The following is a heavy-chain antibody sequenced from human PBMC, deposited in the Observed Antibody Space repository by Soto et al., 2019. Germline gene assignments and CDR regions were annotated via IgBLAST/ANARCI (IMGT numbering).Heavy chain of an antibody. CDR1: GGSISSGDYY. CDR3: ARDRETYYDFWSGFV. V-gene: IGHV4-30-4*01. D-gene: IGHD3-3*01. Sequence: SETLSLTCTVSGGSISSGDYYWSWIRQPPGKGLEWIGYIYYSGSTYYNPSLKSRVTISVDTSKNQFSLKLSSVTAADTAVYYCARDRETYYDFWSGFVWGQGTLVTVSS. J-gene: IGHJ4*02. CDR2: IYYSGST.